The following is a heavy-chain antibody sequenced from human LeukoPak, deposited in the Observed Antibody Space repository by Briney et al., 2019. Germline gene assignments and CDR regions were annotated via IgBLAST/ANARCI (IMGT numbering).Heavy chain of an antibody. CDR2: ISGSGGST. CDR1: GFTFSSYA. CDR3: AKDPDCGSEWLWGCWFDY. D-gene: IGHD3-3*01. Sequence: GGSLRLSCAASGFTFSSYAMSWVRQAPGKGLEWVSAISGSGGSTYYADSVKGRFTISRDNSKNTLYLQMNSLRAEDTAVYYCAKDPDCGSEWLWGCWFDYWGQGTLVTVSS. J-gene: IGHJ4*02. V-gene: IGHV3-23*01.